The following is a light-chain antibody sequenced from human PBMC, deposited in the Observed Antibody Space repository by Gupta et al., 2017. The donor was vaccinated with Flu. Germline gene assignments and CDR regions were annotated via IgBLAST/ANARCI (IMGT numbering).Light chain of an antibody. J-gene: IGKJ2*01. CDR2: RAS. CDR3: QQNDDNPMFT. Sequence: SSLSASVGDRVTITCRASKSIINYLNWYKQKPGEAPTLLVYRASSLQSGVPSRFSGSGYGTDFTLTISSRQPEDCTAYFCQQNDDNPMFTFGHGTKVDIK. V-gene: IGKV1-39*01. CDR1: KSIINY.